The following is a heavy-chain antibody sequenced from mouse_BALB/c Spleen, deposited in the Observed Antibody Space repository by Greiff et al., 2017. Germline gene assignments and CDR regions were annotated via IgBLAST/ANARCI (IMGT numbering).Heavy chain of an antibody. V-gene: IGHV6-6*02. CDR1: GFTFSNYW. Sequence: EVMLVESGGGLVQPGGSMKLSCVASGFTFSNYWMNWVRQSPEKGLEWVAEIRLKSNNYATHYAESVKGRFTISRDDSKSSVYLQMNNLRAEDTGIYYCTRLRFAYWGQGTLVTVSA. J-gene: IGHJ3*01. CDR3: TRLRFAY. CDR2: IRLKSNNYAT.